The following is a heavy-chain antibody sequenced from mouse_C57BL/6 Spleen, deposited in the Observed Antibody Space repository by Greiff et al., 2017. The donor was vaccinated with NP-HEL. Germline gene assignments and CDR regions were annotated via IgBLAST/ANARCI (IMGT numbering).Heavy chain of an antibody. V-gene: IGHV1-54*01. CDR2: INPGSGGT. D-gene: IGHD1-1*01. CDR1: GYAFTNYL. J-gene: IGHJ3*01. Sequence: QVQLQQSGAELVRPGTSVKVSCKASGYAFTNYLIEWVKQRPGQGLEWIGVINPGSGGTNYNEKFKGKATLTADKSSSTAYMQLSSLTSEDSAVYFCARWDYYYGFAYWGQGTLVTVSA. CDR3: ARWDYYYGFAY.